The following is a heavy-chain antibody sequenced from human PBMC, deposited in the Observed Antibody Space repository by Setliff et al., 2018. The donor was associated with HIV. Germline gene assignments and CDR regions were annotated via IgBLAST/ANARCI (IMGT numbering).Heavy chain of an antibody. CDR1: GYSISSGYY. J-gene: IGHJ5*01. D-gene: IGHD2-2*01. CDR3: ARGGYSSKWYSWFDP. Sequence: SETLSLTCAVSGYSISSGYYWGWIRQPPGKGLEYIGYIYFTGITNYNPSLQSRVTISIDTTKKQLFLRVRSVTAADTAVYYCARGGYSSKWYSWFDPWGQGTLVTVSS. CDR2: IYFTGIT. V-gene: IGHV4-61*01.